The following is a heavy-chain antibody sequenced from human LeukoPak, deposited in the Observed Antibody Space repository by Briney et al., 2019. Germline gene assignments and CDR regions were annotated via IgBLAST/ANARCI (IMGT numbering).Heavy chain of an antibody. CDR3: AKKYCSGGSCYSSLDC. Sequence: GGSLRLSCAASGFTFGSYPMSWVRQAPGKGLEWVSAISAGGGSTYYADSVKGRFTISRDASKNTLYLQMNSLRADDTALYYCAKKYCSGGSCYSSLDCWGQGTLVTVSS. D-gene: IGHD2-15*01. CDR2: ISAGGGST. CDR1: GFTFGSYP. J-gene: IGHJ4*02. V-gene: IGHV3-23*01.